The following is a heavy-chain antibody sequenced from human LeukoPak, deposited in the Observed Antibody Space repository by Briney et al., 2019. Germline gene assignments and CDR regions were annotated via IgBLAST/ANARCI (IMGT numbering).Heavy chain of an antibody. J-gene: IGHJ6*02. CDR3: ARDHHSYGYGYYYGMDV. Sequence: GGSLRLSCAASGFTFSSYGMHWVRQAPGKGLEWVAVISYDGSNKYYADSVKGRFTISRDNAKNSLYLQMNSLRAEDTAVYYCARDHHSYGYGYYYGMDVWGQGTTVTVSS. CDR1: GFTFSSYG. CDR2: ISYDGSNK. V-gene: IGHV3-30*03. D-gene: IGHD5-18*01.